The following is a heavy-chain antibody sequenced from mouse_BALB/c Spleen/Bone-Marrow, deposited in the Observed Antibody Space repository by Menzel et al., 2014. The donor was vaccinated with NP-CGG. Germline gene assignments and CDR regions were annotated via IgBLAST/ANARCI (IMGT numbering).Heavy chain of an antibody. J-gene: IGHJ2*01. CDR3: ARSRYEDGYYFDY. CDR2: IHPNSGNT. V-gene: IGHV1S130*01. Sequence: VQLQESGSVLVRPGASVKLSCKASGYTFTSSWMHWAKQRPGQGLEWIGEIHPNSGNTNYNEKFKGKATLTADKSSNTAYMQLSSLTSEGSAVYFCARSRYEDGYYFDYWGQGTTLTVSS. D-gene: IGHD2-14*01. CDR1: GYTFTSSW.